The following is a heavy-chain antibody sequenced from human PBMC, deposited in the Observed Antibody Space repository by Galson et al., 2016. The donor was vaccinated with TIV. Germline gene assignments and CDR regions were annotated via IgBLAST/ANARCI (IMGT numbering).Heavy chain of an antibody. CDR1: GFSLGTSGMR. CDR2: IDWDDDK. D-gene: IGHD3-16*01. V-gene: IGHV2-70*04. Sequence: PALVTPTLTLTLTCSFSGFSLGTSGMRVSWIRQPPGKALEWLARIDWDDDKFYSTSLKTRLTISKDPSKDQVVLTMTNMDPIDTATYYCARMSALGGVIDYWGQGTLVTVSS. J-gene: IGHJ4*02. CDR3: ARMSALGGVIDY.